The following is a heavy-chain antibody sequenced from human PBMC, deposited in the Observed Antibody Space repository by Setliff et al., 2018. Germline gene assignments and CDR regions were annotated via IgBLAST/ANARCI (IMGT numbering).Heavy chain of an antibody. V-gene: IGHV4-61*02. CDR1: GGSISSGSYY. Sequence: NPSETLSLTCTVSGGSISSGSYYWSWIRQPAGKGLEWIGRIYTSGSTNYNPSLKSRVTISVDTSKNQFSLKLSSVTAADTAVYSCARGKERITMIVVVTSGAFDIWGQGTMVTVS. D-gene: IGHD3-22*01. CDR2: IYTSGST. J-gene: IGHJ3*02. CDR3: ARGKERITMIVVVTSGAFDI.